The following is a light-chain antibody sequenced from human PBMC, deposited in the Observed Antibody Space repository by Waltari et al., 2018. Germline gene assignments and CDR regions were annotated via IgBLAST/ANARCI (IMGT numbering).Light chain of an antibody. V-gene: IGKV3-20*01. Sequence: EIVLTQSPGTLSLSPGERATISCSASQSVSKYLAWYQQKPGQAPRLLIYDASTRATGIPDRFSGSGWGTDFSLTISRLEPEDFAVYYCQKYGTLPATFGQGTKVQMK. CDR1: QSVSKY. CDR3: QKYGTLPAT. J-gene: IGKJ1*01. CDR2: DAS.